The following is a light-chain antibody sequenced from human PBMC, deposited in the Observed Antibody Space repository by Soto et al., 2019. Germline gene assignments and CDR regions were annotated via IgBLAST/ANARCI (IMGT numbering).Light chain of an antibody. Sequence: EIVLAQSPAILCLSPGERVTLSCRASQNINYLAWYQQKPGQAPRLLIYDTSNRAAAVPARFSGSGSGTDFTLTISSLEPEDSAVYYCQQRDSWPRTFGQGTKVEVK. J-gene: IGKJ1*01. V-gene: IGKV3-11*01. CDR1: QNINY. CDR3: QQRDSWPRT. CDR2: DTS.